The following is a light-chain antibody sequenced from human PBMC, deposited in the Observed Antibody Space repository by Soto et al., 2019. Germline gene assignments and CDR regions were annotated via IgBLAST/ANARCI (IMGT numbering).Light chain of an antibody. J-gene: IGKJ1*01. CDR3: QQSYSTPRKT. CDR1: QSISSY. Sequence: DIQMTQSPSSLSASVGDRVTITCRASQSISSYLNWYQQKPGKAPKLLIYAASSLQSGVPSRFSGSGSVTDFTLTISSLQPEDVVTYYCQQSYSTPRKTFGQGTKVEIK. CDR2: AAS. V-gene: IGKV1-39*01.